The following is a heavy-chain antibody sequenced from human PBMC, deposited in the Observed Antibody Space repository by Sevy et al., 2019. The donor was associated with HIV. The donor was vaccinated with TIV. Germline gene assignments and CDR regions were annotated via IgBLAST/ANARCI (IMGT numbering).Heavy chain of an antibody. CDR1: GGSFSGYY. Sequence: SETLSLTCAVYGGSFSGYYWSWIRQPPGKGLEWIGEINHSGSTNYYPSLKSRVTISVDTSKNQFSLKLSSVTAADTAVYYCARGQHSSSWYNWFDPRGQGTLVTVSS. V-gene: IGHV4-34*01. J-gene: IGHJ5*02. CDR2: INHSGST. CDR3: ARGQHSSSWYNWFDP. D-gene: IGHD6-13*01.